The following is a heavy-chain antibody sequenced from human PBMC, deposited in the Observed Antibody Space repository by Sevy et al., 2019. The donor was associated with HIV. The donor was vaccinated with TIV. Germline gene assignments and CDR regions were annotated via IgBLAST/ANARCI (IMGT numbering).Heavy chain of an antibody. CDR2: IKSKTDGGTI. J-gene: IGHJ6*02. D-gene: IGHD5-12*01. CDR1: GLTFSSAW. Sequence: GGSLRLSCAASGLTFSSAWMSWIRLAPGNGLEWVGCIKSKTDGGTIDYAAPVKGRFTISREDSKNTLYLQMNSLKTEDTTVYYCITDPGYRGYDEEVINYYYYGMDVWGQGTTVTVSS. CDR3: ITDPGYRGYDEEVINYYYYGMDV. V-gene: IGHV3-15*01.